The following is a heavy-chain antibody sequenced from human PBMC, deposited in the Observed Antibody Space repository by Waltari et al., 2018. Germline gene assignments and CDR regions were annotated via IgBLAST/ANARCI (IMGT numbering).Heavy chain of an antibody. D-gene: IGHD3-16*01. CDR2: ISNSGGDT. V-gene: IGHV3-23*01. Sequence: QLLESGGGLVQPGGYLRLSCSDSGLTFSIFAMSWVRQAPGRGLEWFSGISNSGGDTYYTDSVKGRFTISRDNSKKTLYLQMNSLRVEDTAVYYCAKDHGVAYWGQGILVTVSS. CDR1: GLTFSIFA. J-gene: IGHJ4*02. CDR3: AKDHGVAY.